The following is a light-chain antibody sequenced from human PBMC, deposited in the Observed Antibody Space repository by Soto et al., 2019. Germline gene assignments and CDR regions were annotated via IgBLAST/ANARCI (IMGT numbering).Light chain of an antibody. CDR1: QGIGND. Sequence: ALQMTQSPSSLSASVGDRVTITCRASQGIGNDLGWYQQKPGKAPKLLIYAASSLQSGVPSRFSGSGSGTDFTLTISSLQPEDFATYYCLQDYNYPHTFGQGTKLEIK. J-gene: IGKJ2*01. CDR2: AAS. V-gene: IGKV1-6*01. CDR3: LQDYNYPHT.